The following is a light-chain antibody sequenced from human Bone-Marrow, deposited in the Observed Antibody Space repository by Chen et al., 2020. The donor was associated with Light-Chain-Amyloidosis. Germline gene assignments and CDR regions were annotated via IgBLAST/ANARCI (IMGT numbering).Light chain of an antibody. V-gene: IGLV3-25*03. J-gene: IGLJ2*01. CDR1: DLPTKY. CDR2: RDT. CDR3: QSADSSGTYEVI. Sequence: SYELTQPPSESVSPGQTARLPCSGDDLPTKYAYWYQQKPGQAPVLVIHRDTERPSGISERFSGSSSGTTATLTISGVQAEDEADYHGQSADSSGTYEVIFGGGTKLTVL.